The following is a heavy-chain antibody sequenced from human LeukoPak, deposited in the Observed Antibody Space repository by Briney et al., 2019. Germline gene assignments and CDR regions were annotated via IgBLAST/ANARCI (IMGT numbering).Heavy chain of an antibody. D-gene: IGHD3-10*01. CDR1: GFTFSSYA. CDR3: AKGMFYYGSGSSDY. V-gene: IGHV3-23*01. J-gene: IGHJ4*02. Sequence: PGGSLRLSCAASGFTFSSYAMSWVRQASGKGLEWVSSISDSGGSTHYADSVRGRFTISRDNSKNTLYLQMNSLRAEDTAPYYCAKGMFYYGSGSSDYWGQGTLVTVSS. CDR2: ISDSGGST.